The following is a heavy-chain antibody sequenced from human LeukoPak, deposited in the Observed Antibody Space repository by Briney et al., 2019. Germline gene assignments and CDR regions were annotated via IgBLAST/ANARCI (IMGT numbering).Heavy chain of an antibody. Sequence: GGSLRLSCAASGFTFSSYSMNWVRQAPGKGLEWVSYISGSSSTIYYADSVKGRFTISRDNAKNSLYLHMNSLRDEDTAVYYCAKVVSPYYFDYWGQGTLVTVSS. CDR3: AKVVSPYYFDY. CDR2: ISGSSSTI. J-gene: IGHJ4*02. CDR1: GFTFSSYS. V-gene: IGHV3-48*02. D-gene: IGHD2-15*01.